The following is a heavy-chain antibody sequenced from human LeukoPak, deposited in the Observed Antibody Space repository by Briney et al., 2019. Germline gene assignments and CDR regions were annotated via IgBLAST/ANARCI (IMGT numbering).Heavy chain of an antibody. J-gene: IGHJ4*02. CDR1: GFTFSRYW. CDR3: ARRAPSHDFDD. Sequence: QPGGSLRLSCVASGFTFSRYWVHWVRQAPGKGLVWVSRINSDGRSTNYADSVKGRFTISRDNAKNSLYLQMNSLRVEDTALYYCARRAPSHDFDDWGQGTLVTVSS. CDR2: INSDGRST. V-gene: IGHV3-74*01.